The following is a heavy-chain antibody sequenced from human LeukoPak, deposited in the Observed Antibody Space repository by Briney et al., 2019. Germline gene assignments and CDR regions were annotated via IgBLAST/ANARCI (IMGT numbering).Heavy chain of an antibody. V-gene: IGHV3-74*01. Sequence: GGSLRLSCAASGFTFSNYWMHWVRHAPGKGLVWVSRTNTDGSSTNYADSVKGRFTISRANAKNTLHLRMYSLSADDTAVYYCARDQGTMTTFDYWGQGTLVTVSS. J-gene: IGHJ4*02. CDR1: GFTFSNYW. D-gene: IGHD3-16*01. CDR3: ARDQGTMTTFDY. CDR2: TNTDGSST.